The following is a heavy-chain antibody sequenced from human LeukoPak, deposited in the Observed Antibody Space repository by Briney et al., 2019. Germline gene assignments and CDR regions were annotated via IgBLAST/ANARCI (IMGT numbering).Heavy chain of an antibody. D-gene: IGHD4-17*01. V-gene: IGHV4-38-2*01. J-gene: IGHJ3*02. CDR2: IYHSGNT. CDR1: GYSISSGYY. Sequence: SETLSLTCAVSGYSISSGYYWGWIRQPPGQGLEWIGSIYHSGNTYYNPSLKSRVTISVDTSKNQFSLKLSSVTAADTAVYYCAASRDYVGAFDIWGQGTMVTVSS. CDR3: AASRDYVGAFDI.